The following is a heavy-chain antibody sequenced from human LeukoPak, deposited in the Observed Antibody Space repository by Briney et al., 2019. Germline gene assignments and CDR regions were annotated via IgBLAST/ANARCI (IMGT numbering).Heavy chain of an antibody. CDR2: IWYDGSNK. J-gene: IGHJ4*02. CDR1: GFTFSSYG. Sequence: GGSLRLSCAASGFTFSSYGMHWVRQAPGKGLGLVAVIWYDGSNKYYADSVKGRFTISRDNSKNTLYLQMNSLRAEDTAVYYCAKDGYVSWAYQLSHFDYWGQGTLVTVSS. V-gene: IGHV3-33*06. CDR3: AKDGYVSWAYQLSHFDY. D-gene: IGHD2-2*03.